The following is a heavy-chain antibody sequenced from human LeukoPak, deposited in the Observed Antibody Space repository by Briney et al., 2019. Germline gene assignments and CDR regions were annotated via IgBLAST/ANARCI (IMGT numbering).Heavy chain of an antibody. D-gene: IGHD3-10*02. J-gene: IGHJ4*02. Sequence: PGGSLRLSCAASGFTFSSYWMHWVRQAPGKGLEWVAVISYDGSNKYYADSVKGRFTISRDNSKNTLYLQMNSLRAEDTAVYYCARDMSVDYWGRGTLVTVSS. V-gene: IGHV3-30-3*01. CDR1: GFTFSSYW. CDR3: ARDMSVDY. CDR2: ISYDGSNK.